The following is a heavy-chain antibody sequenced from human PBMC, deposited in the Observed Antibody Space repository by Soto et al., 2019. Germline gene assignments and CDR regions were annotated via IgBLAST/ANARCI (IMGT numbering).Heavy chain of an antibody. CDR1: GFPFTNAW. D-gene: IGHD3-16*02. Sequence: EVQLVESGGGLVKPGGSLRLSCAASGFPFTNAWMSWVRQVPGKGLEWIARVVSKADGGETDYAAPVKDRFTISRDESRNTLHLQMNSLRTEDTAVYYCTTYDYIWVSDSYRWAYWGQGALVTVSS. CDR2: VVSKADGGET. V-gene: IGHV3-15*04. CDR3: TTYDYIWVSDSYRWAY. J-gene: IGHJ4*02.